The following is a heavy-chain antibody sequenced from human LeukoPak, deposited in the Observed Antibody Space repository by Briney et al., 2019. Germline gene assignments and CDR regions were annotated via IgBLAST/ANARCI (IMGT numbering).Heavy chain of an antibody. CDR3: AKDSPSVGWGAFDI. Sequence: GGSLRLSCAASGFTFDDYAMHWVRQAPGKGLEWVSGISWNSGSIGYADSVKGRFTISRDNAKNSLYLQMNSLRAEDTALYYCAKDSPSVGWGAFDIWGQGTMVTVSS. D-gene: IGHD1-26*01. J-gene: IGHJ3*02. V-gene: IGHV3-9*01. CDR2: ISWNSGSI. CDR1: GFTFDDYA.